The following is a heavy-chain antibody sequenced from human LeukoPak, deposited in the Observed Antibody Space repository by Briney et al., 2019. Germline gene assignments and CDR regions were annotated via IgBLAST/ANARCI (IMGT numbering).Heavy chain of an antibody. V-gene: IGHV1-18*01. CDR2: ISAYNGNT. CDR3: VRSTTRYYYDSSGYFDY. Sequence: ASVNVSCTASGYTFTSYGISWVRQAPGQGLEGMGWISAYNGNTNYAQKLHARVTMTTDTSTSTAYMELRSLRSDDTAVYYCVRSTTRYYYDSSGYFDYWGQGTLVTVSS. CDR1: GYTFTSYG. D-gene: IGHD3-22*01. J-gene: IGHJ4*02.